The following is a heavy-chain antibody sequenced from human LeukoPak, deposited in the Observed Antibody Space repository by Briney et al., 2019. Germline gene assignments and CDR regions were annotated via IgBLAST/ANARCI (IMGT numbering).Heavy chain of an antibody. CDR3: AKYGNSGWVIDN. CDR1: GGSIGSNY. J-gene: IGHJ4*02. CDR2: IYYTGGT. Sequence: SETLSLTCTVSGGSIGSNYWTWIRQPPGKGLEYIGYIYYTGGTNYNPSLRSRVTISVDTSKNQFSLRLSSVTAADTAVYFCAKYGNSGWVIDNWGQGTLVTVSS. D-gene: IGHD6-19*01. V-gene: IGHV4-59*08.